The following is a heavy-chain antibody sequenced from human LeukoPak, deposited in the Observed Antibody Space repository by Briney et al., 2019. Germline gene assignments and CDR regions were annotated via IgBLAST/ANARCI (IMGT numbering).Heavy chain of an antibody. CDR2: ISGSGGST. CDR1: GFTFSSYA. Sequence: GGSLRLSCAASGFTFSSYAMSWVRQAPGKGLEWVSAISGSGGSTYYADSVKGRFTISRDDPHNTLYLQMNSLRAEDTAVYFCARGGVDYYGSGTYYLMYYFDYWAQGALVTVSS. V-gene: IGHV3-23*01. D-gene: IGHD3-10*01. J-gene: IGHJ4*02. CDR3: ARGGVDYYGSGTYYLMYYFDY.